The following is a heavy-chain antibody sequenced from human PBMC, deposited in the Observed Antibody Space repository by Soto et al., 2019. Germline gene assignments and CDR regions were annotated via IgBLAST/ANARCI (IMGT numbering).Heavy chain of an antibody. CDR2: MYNTEST. Sequence: QVQLQESGPGLVKPSETLSLTCTVSGGTISRYYWSWIRQPPGKGLEWIGYMYNTESTVYNPSFKSRVTISVDTSKNQFSLKLNSVTAADTAVYSCARDLWGYCGTDCYPLDVWGQGTTVTFSS. D-gene: IGHD2-21*02. CDR3: ARDLWGYCGTDCYPLDV. J-gene: IGHJ6*02. CDR1: GGTISRYY. V-gene: IGHV4-59*01.